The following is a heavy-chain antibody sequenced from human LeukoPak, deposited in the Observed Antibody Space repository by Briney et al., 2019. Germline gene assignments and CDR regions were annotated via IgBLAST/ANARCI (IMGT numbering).Heavy chain of an antibody. CDR1: GFVFDDYD. J-gene: IGHJ4*02. V-gene: IGHV3-30*02. Sequence: PGGSLRLSCGASGFVFDDYDMHWVRQAPGKGLERVAFIRSDGYHTYYTDSVKGRFIITRDNFKNTLYLQMNSLRLEDMAVYYCAKPSGSGVDYWGRGTRVTVSS. CDR2: IRSDGYHT. D-gene: IGHD1-26*01. CDR3: AKPSGSGVDY.